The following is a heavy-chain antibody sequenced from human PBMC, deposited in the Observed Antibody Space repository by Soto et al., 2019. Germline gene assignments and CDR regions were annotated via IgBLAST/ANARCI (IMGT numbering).Heavy chain of an antibody. V-gene: IGHV4-59*01. CDR1: GGSISSYY. Sequence: PSETLSLTWTVSGGSISSYYWSWIRQSPGKGLEWIGYMYYSGSTNYNPSLKSRVTISIDTSRNQFSLKLSSVTAADTAVYYCARGTFGVVKDWGQGTLVTVS. CDR3: ARGTFGVVKD. CDR2: MYYSGST. J-gene: IGHJ4*02. D-gene: IGHD3-3*01.